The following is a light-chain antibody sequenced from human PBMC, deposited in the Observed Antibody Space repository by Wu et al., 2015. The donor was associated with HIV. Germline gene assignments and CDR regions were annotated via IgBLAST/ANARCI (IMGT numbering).Light chain of an antibody. CDR1: QSVRSY. CDR2: DAS. J-gene: IGKJ1*01. Sequence: EIVLTQSPATLSLSPGERATLSCRASQSVRSYLAWYQHKPGQAPRLLIYDASKRATGIPARFSGSGSGTDFTLTISSLEPEDFATYYCQQYYSYPRTFGQGTKVEIK. CDR3: QQYYSYPRT. V-gene: IGKV3-11*01.